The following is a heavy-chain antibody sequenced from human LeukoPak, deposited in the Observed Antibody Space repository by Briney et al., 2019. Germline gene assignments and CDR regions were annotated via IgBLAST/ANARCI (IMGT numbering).Heavy chain of an antibody. V-gene: IGHV4-59*01. CDR2: IYYSGST. J-gene: IGHJ4*02. D-gene: IGHD1-26*01. CDR1: GGSISSYY. Sequence: SETLSPTCTVSGGSISSYYWSWLRQPPGKGLEWIGYIYYSGSTNYNPSLKSRVTISVDTSKNQFSLKLSSVTAADTAVYYCARDLDSGSYWSQGTLVTVSS. CDR3: ARDLDSGSY.